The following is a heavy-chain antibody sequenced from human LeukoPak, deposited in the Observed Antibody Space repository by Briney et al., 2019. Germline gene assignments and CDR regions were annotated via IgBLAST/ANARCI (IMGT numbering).Heavy chain of an antibody. CDR2: ISPSGGST. CDR3: ARDNSVGDEAWWFNP. J-gene: IGHJ5*02. Sequence: ASVKVSCKAFGYTFTSNYMHWVRQAPGQGPEWMGVISPSGGSTTYAQKFQGRVTLTRDMSTSTDYLELSSLRSEDTAVYYCARDNSVGDEAWWFNPWGRETLVTVSS. V-gene: IGHV1-46*01. D-gene: IGHD1-26*01. CDR1: GYTFTSNY.